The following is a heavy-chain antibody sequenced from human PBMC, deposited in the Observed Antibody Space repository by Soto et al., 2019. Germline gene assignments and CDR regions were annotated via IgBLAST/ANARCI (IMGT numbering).Heavy chain of an antibody. CDR2: IFYSGST. V-gene: IGHV4-59*08. J-gene: IGHJ4*02. D-gene: IGHD6-13*01. CDR1: GGSIGSYY. Sequence: SETLSLTCTVSGGSIGSYYGSWIRQPPGKGLEWIGYIFYSGSTNYNPSLKSRVTISVDTSKNQFSLKLSSVTAADTAVYYCARRYSSSLDFWGQGTLVTVSS. CDR3: ARRYSSSLDF.